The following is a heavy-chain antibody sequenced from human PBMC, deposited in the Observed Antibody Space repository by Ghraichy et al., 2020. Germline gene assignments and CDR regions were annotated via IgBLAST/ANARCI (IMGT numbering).Heavy chain of an antibody. V-gene: IGHV6-1*01. D-gene: IGHD3-3*01. J-gene: IGHJ6*03. CDR3: ARGAPARYDFWSGYPAYYYYYYMDV. CDR2: TSYGSKWYN. CDR1: GDSVSSNSTA. Sequence: SQTLSLTCAISGDSVSSNSTAWNCIRQSPSRGLEWLGRTSYGSKWYNAYAVSVKSRITINPDTSKNQFSLQLNSVTPEDTAVYYCARGAPARYDFWSGYPAYYYYYYMDVGGKGTTVTVSS.